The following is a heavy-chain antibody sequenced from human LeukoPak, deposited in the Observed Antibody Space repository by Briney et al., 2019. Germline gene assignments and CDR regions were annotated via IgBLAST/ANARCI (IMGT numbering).Heavy chain of an antibody. J-gene: IGHJ6*03. Sequence: SETLSLTCTVSGGSISSYYWSWIRQPPGKGLEWIGYIYYSGSTNYNPSLKSRVTISVDTSKNQFSLKLSSVTAADTAVYYCARENVVVPAAEPGTDYYYYYYYYMDVWGKGTTVTVSS. CDR2: IYYSGST. CDR3: ARENVVVPAAEPGTDYYYYYYYYMDV. D-gene: IGHD2-2*01. V-gene: IGHV4-59*01. CDR1: GGSISSYY.